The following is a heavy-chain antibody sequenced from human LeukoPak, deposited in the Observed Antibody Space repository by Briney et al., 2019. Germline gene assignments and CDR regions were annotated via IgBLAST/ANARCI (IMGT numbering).Heavy chain of an antibody. J-gene: IGHJ3*02. CDR3: ARPIVGAPDAFDI. CDR1: GYSFTSYW. CDR2: IYPGDSDT. V-gene: IGHV5-51*01. Sequence: GESLKISCRGTGYSFTSYWIGWVRQMPGKGLEWMGIIYPGDSDTRYSPSFQGQVTISADKSISTAYLQWSSLKASDTAMYYCARPIVGAPDAFDIWGQGTMVTVSS. D-gene: IGHD1-26*01.